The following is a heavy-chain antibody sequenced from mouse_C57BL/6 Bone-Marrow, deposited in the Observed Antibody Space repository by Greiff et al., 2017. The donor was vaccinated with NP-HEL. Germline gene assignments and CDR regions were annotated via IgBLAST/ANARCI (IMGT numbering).Heavy chain of an antibody. D-gene: IGHD3-2*02. CDR3: ARQGTAQATRAMDY. J-gene: IGHJ4*01. CDR1: GFTFSDYG. Sequence: EVHLVESGGGLVQPGGSLKLSCAASGFTFSDYGMAWVRQAPRKGPEWVAFISNLAYSIYYADTVTGRFTISRENAKNTLYLEMSSLRSEDTAMYYCARQGTAQATRAMDYWGQGTSVTVSS. CDR2: ISNLAYSI. V-gene: IGHV5-15*01.